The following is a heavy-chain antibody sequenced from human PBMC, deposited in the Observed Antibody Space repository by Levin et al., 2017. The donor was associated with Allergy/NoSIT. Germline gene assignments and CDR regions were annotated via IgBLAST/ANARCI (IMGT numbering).Heavy chain of an antibody. Sequence: PGGSLRLSCAASGFTFSSYAMSWVRQAPGKGLEWVSAISGSGGSTYYADSVKGRFTISRDNSKNTLYLQMNSLRAEDTAVYYCAKDPIAYIAVAGLGAFDIWGQGTMVTVSS. D-gene: IGHD6-19*01. CDR2: ISGSGGST. J-gene: IGHJ3*02. V-gene: IGHV3-23*01. CDR3: AKDPIAYIAVAGLGAFDI. CDR1: GFTFSSYA.